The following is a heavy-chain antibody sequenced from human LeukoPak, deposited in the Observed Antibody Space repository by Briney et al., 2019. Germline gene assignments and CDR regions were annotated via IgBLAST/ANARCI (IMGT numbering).Heavy chain of an antibody. CDR2: IRSDGGFD. CDR1: GFTFSNYG. D-gene: IGHD3-3*01. V-gene: IGHV3-30*02. J-gene: IGHJ4*02. Sequence: GGSLRLSCAASGFTFSNYGMHWVRQAPGKGLEWVTFIRSDGGFDHYADSVKGRFTISRDNSKNTLFLQMNSLRAEDTAVYYCAKDITIFGVIILSIDYWGQGTLVTVSS. CDR3: AKDITIFGVIILSIDY.